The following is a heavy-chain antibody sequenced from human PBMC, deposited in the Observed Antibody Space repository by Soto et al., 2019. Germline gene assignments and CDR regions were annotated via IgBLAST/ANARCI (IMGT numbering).Heavy chain of an antibody. D-gene: IGHD3-9*01. CDR2: MNPNSGNT. CDR1: GYTFTSYD. CDR3: ARVKSYDILTGYSTWFDP. V-gene: IGHV1-8*01. Sequence: ASVKVSCKASGYTFTSYDINCVRQATGQGLEWMGWMNPNSGNTGYAQNFQGRVTMTRNTPISTAYMELSSLRSEDTAVYYCARVKSYDILTGYSTWFDPWGQGTLVTVSS. J-gene: IGHJ5*02.